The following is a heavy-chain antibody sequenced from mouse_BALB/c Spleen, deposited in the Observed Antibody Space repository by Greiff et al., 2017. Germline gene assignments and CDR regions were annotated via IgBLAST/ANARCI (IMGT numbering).Heavy chain of an antibody. D-gene: IGHD1-2*01. V-gene: IGHV3-2*02. J-gene: IGHJ2*01. Sequence: VQLKESGPGLVKPSQSLSLTCTVTGYSITSDYAWNWIRQFPGNKLEWMGYISYSGSTSYNPSLKSRISITRDTSKNQFFLQLNSVTTEDTATYYCARRTTADYFDYWGQGTTLTVSS. CDR1: GYSITSDYA. CDR3: ARRTTADYFDY. CDR2: ISYSGST.